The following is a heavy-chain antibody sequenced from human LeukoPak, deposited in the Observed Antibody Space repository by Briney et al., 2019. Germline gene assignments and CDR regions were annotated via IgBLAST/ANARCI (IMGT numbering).Heavy chain of an antibody. CDR3: ARGVGGVREGFDI. D-gene: IGHD3-16*01. CDR1: GGSVSSESYH. CDR2: IFNSGSS. Sequence: SETLSPTCTVPGGSVSSESYHWSWIRQPPGKGLEWIAYIFNSGSSNYNPSLKSRVTISVDTSKNQFSLKLNSVTAADTAQYHCARGVGGVREGFDIWGQGTMVTVSS. V-gene: IGHV4-61*01. J-gene: IGHJ3*02.